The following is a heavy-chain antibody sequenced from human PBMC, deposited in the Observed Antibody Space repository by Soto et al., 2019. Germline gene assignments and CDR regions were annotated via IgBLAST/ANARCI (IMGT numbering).Heavy chain of an antibody. V-gene: IGHV1-8*01. D-gene: IGHD2-15*01. Sequence: ASVKVSCKASGYTLTSYDINWVRQATGQGLEWMGWMNPNSGNTGYAQKFQGRVTMTRNTSISTAYMELSSLRSEDTAVYYCARVVGYYYYMDVWGKGTTVTVSS. CDR1: GYTLTSYD. J-gene: IGHJ6*03. CDR3: ARVVGYYYYMDV. CDR2: MNPNSGNT.